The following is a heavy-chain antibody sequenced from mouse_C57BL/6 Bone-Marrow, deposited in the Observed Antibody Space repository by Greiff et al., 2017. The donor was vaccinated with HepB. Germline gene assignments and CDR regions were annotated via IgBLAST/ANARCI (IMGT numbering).Heavy chain of an antibody. D-gene: IGHD1-1*01. V-gene: IGHV2-2*01. CDR3: ARNPNYYGSSYPYYAMDY. J-gene: IGHJ4*01. CDR2: IWSGGST. Sequence: VNLVESGPGLVQPSQSLSITCTVSGFSLTSYGVHWVRQSPGKGLEWLGVIWSGGSTDYNAAFISRLSISKDNSKTQVFFKMNSLQADDTAIYYCARNPNYYGSSYPYYAMDYWGQGTSVTVSS. CDR1: GFSLTSYG.